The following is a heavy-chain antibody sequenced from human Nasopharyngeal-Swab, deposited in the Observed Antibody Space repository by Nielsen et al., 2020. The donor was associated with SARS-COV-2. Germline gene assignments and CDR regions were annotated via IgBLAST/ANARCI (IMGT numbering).Heavy chain of an antibody. CDR2: INAGNGNT. Sequence: ASVMVSCKASGYTFTSYAMHWVRQAPGQRLEWMGWINAGNGNTKYSQKFQGRVTITRDTSASTAYMELSSLRSEDTAVYYCARGYNWNDVNWYDPWGQGTLVTVSS. J-gene: IGHJ5*02. CDR3: ARGYNWNDVNWYDP. CDR1: GYTFTSYA. V-gene: IGHV1-3*01. D-gene: IGHD1-20*01.